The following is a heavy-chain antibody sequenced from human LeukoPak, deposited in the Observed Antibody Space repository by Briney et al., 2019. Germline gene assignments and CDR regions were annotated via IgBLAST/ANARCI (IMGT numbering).Heavy chain of an antibody. Sequence: GRSLRLSCAASGFTFRSYGMHWVRQAPGKGLEWVAVTSSDLNVKLYADSVKGRFTISRDNSRSTLYLQMNSLRPEDTAIYYCAREGYYGSGSPPSLYFDYWGQGTLVTVSS. J-gene: IGHJ4*02. CDR2: TSSDLNVK. D-gene: IGHD3-10*01. CDR1: GFTFRSYG. CDR3: AREGYYGSGSPPSLYFDY. V-gene: IGHV3-30*03.